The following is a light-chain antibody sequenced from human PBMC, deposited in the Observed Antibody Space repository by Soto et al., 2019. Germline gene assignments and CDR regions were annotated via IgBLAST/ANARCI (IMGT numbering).Light chain of an antibody. J-gene: IGKJ1*01. CDR1: QIISSW. V-gene: IGKV1-5*01. Sequence: DIQMTQSPSTLSASVGYRVTITCRASQIISSWLAWYQQKPGKAPKLLIYDASSLESGVPSRFSGSGSGTEFTLTISSLQPDDFATYYCQQYNSYWTFGQGTTVDIK. CDR2: DAS. CDR3: QQYNSYWT.